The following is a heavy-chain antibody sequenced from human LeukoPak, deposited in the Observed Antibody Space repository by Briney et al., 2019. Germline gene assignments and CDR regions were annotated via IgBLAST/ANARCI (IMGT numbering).Heavy chain of an antibody. CDR3: AKDYATVGDYDY. Sequence: PGGSLRLSCAASGFAFSTNGMSWVRQAPGKGLEWVSTINNNGRETYYADSVKGRFTISRDNSKNTLYLQMNSLRAEDTAVYYCAKDYATVGDYDYWGQGTLVTVSS. D-gene: IGHD4-23*01. CDR2: INNNGRET. CDR1: GFAFSTNG. J-gene: IGHJ4*02. V-gene: IGHV3-23*01.